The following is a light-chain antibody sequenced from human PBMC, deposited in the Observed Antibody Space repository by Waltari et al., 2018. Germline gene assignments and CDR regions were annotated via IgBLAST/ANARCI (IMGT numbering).Light chain of an antibody. V-gene: IGLV2-14*03. CDR2: DVS. CDR3: RSYSTSSTLVV. Sequence: QSALTQPASVSGSPGQSISISCTGTSSDVGGYDYVSWYQQYPGKAPKLMLFDVSNRPSGVSDRFSGSKSVNTASLTISGLQAEDEDYYYCRSYSTSSTLVVFGGGTKVTVL. CDR1: SSDVGGYDY. J-gene: IGLJ2*01.